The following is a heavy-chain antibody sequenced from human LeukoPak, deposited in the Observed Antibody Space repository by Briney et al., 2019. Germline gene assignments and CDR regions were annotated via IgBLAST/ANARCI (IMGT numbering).Heavy chain of an antibody. V-gene: IGHV1-2*02. Sequence: ASVKVSCKASGYTFTDYYIHLVRQAPGKGLEWMGWINPYSGGAKNAQKFQGRVTMTRDTSTGTAYMELSRLRSDDTAVYYCARNGEAGPFDYWGQGTLVTVSS. D-gene: IGHD6-13*01. J-gene: IGHJ4*02. CDR2: INPYSGGA. CDR1: GYTFTDYY. CDR3: ARNGEAGPFDY.